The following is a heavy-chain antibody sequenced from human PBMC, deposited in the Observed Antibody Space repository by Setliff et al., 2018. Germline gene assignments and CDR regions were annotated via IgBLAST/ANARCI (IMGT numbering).Heavy chain of an antibody. CDR1: GFTFSDYY. CDR2: ISSSGNTK. V-gene: IGHV3-11*01. D-gene: IGHD2-2*01. CDR3: ARVDCSGTSCSYGYLYDMDV. J-gene: IGHJ6*03. Sequence: PGGSLRLSCAASGFTFSDYYMSWIRQAPGKGLAWVSYISSSGNTKYYTNSVKGRFTISRDNAKNSLYLQMNTLRAEDTAVYYCARVDCSGTSCSYGYLYDMDVWGKGTTVTVAS.